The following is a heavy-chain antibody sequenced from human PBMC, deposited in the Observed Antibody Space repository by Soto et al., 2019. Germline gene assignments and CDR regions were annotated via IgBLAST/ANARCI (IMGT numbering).Heavy chain of an antibody. D-gene: IGHD3-22*01. CDR3: VRVNEGVLYDSRGYFDN. J-gene: IGHJ4*02. CDR1: GYTFITYG. V-gene: IGHV1-18*04. CDR2: VSTYNGNT. Sequence: GASVKVSCKASGYTFITYGVSWVRQAPGQGLEWMGWVSTYNGNTHYAQNFQGRVTMIADTSTTTASMELRSLRSDDTAIYYCVRVNEGVLYDSRGYFDNWGQGTLVTVSS.